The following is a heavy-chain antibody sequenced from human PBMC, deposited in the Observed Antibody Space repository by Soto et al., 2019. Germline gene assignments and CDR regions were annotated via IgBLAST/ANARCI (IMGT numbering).Heavy chain of an antibody. V-gene: IGHV4-34*02. Sequence: QVQLQQWGAGLLKPSETLSLTCAVYGGSFSGYHWSWIRQPPGKGLEWIGEIIRGGGTNYNPSLENRVTISLDTSKNQFSLNLRSVTAADRALYFCARGGRRARRYSYGSAYYYYMDVWGKGTTVTVSS. CDR1: GGSFSGYH. J-gene: IGHJ6*03. D-gene: IGHD5-18*01. CDR3: ARGGRRARRYSYGSAYYYYMDV. CDR2: IIRGGGT.